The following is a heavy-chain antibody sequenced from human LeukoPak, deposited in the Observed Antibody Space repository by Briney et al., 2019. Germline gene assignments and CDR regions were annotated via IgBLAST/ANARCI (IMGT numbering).Heavy chain of an antibody. Sequence: GASVKVSCKASGYTFTGCYMHWVRQAPGQGLEWMGWINPNSGGTNYAQKFQGRVTMTRDTSISTAYMELSRLRSDDTAVYYCARAGRRVLGGTLYYFDYWGQGTLVTVSS. J-gene: IGHJ4*02. V-gene: IGHV1-2*02. CDR2: INPNSGGT. D-gene: IGHD3-3*02. CDR1: GYTFTGCY. CDR3: ARAGRRVLGGTLYYFDY.